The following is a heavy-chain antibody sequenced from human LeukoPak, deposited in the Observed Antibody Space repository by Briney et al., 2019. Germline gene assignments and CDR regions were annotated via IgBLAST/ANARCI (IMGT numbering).Heavy chain of an antibody. CDR2: INHSGST. D-gene: IGHD3-9*01. Sequence: QTSETLSLTCAVYGGSFSGYYWSWIRQPPGKGLEWIGEINHSGSTNYNPSLKSRVTISVDTSKNQFSLKLSSVTAADTAVYYCATLQDYDILTGLYGMDVWGQGTTVTVSS. V-gene: IGHV4-34*01. CDR3: ATLQDYDILTGLYGMDV. CDR1: GGSFSGYY. J-gene: IGHJ6*02.